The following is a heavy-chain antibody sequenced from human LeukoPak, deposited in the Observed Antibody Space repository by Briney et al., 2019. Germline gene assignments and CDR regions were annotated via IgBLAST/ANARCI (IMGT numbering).Heavy chain of an antibody. Sequence: GGSLRLSCAASGFSFRTYSMSWVRQAPGKGLEWVANIKQDGSEKYYVDSVKGRFTISRDNAKNSLYLQMNSLRAEDTAVYYCARDRVVRGVIISNYYYYYMDVWGKGTTVTVSS. CDR2: IKQDGSEK. J-gene: IGHJ6*03. CDR1: GFSFRTYS. V-gene: IGHV3-7*01. D-gene: IGHD3-10*01. CDR3: ARDRVVRGVIISNYYYYYMDV.